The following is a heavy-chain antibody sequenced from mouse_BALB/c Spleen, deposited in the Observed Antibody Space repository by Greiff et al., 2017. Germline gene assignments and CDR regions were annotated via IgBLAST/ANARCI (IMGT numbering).Heavy chain of an antibody. D-gene: IGHD2-2*01. CDR2: ISSGGSYT. J-gene: IGHJ2*01. CDR1: GFTFSSYA. CDR3: ARRGSTMVTKYYFDY. V-gene: IGHV5-9-3*01. Sequence: EVQLVESGGGLVKPGGSLKLSCAASGFTFSSYAMSWVRQTPEKRLEWVATISSGGSYTYYPDSVKGRFTISRDNAKNTLYLQMSSLRSEDTAMYYCARRGSTMVTKYYFDYWGQGTTLTVSS.